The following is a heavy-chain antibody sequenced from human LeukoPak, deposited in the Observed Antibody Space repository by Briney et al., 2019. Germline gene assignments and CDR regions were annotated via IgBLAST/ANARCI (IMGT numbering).Heavy chain of an antibody. CDR2: ISYDGNIE. CDR1: GFTFSSYA. CDR3: ARDKPYDYGDPTASYYYYGMDV. D-gene: IGHD4-17*01. J-gene: IGHJ6*02. V-gene: IGHV3-30*04. Sequence: GGSLRLSCAASGFTFSSYAMHWVRQAPGKGLEWVAVISYDGNIEYYADSVEGRFTISRDNAKNSLYLQMNSLRAEDTAVYYCARDKPYDYGDPTASYYYYGMDVWGQGTTVTVSS.